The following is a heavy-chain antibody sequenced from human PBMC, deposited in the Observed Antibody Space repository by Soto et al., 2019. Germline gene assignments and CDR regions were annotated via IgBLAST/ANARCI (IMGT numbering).Heavy chain of an antibody. D-gene: IGHD6-13*01. Sequence: PGGSLRLSCAASGFTFSSYGMHWVRQAPGKGLEWVAVISYDGSNKYYADSVKGRFTISRDNSKNTLYLQMNSLGAEDTAVYYCAKSALAAAGTGPFDYWGQGTLVTVSS. J-gene: IGHJ4*02. CDR3: AKSALAAAGTGPFDY. CDR2: ISYDGSNK. CDR1: GFTFSSYG. V-gene: IGHV3-30*18.